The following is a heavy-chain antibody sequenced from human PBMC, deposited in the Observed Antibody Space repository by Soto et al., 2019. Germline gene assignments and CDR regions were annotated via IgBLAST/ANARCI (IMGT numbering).Heavy chain of an antibody. CDR1: GFTFSSYA. CDR3: AKDIRIRGYYGSGSYFGY. J-gene: IGHJ4*02. V-gene: IGHV3-23*01. D-gene: IGHD3-10*01. Sequence: GGSLRLSCAASGFTFSSYAMSWVRQAPGKGLEWVSAISGSGGSTYYADSVKGRFTISRDNSKNTLYLQMNSLRAEDTAVYYCAKDIRIRGYYGSGSYFGYWGQGTLVTVSS. CDR2: ISGSGGST.